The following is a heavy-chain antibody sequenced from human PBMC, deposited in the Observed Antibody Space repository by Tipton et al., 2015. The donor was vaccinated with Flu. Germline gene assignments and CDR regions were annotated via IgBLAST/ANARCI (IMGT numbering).Heavy chain of an antibody. CDR1: GGSINDYY. D-gene: IGHD3-16*02. CDR3: ARHLKNEFSTLRHMDV. Sequence: TLSLTCTVPGGSINDYYWSWIRQPAGKGLEWIGRIYSSGSTDYKSSLKSRVTMSVDTSKNQFSLKLSSVAAADTAVFYCARHLKNEFSTLRHMDVWGEGTTVTVSS. J-gene: IGHJ6*03. CDR2: IYSSGST. V-gene: IGHV4-4*07.